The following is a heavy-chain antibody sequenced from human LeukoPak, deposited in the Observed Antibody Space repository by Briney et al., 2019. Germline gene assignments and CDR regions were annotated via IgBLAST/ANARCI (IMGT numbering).Heavy chain of an antibody. J-gene: IGHJ4*02. Sequence: GGSLRLSCAASGFTFSSYGMHWVRQAPGKGLEWVAVISYDGSNKYYADSVKGRFTISRDNSKNTLYLQMNSLRAEDTAVYYCAKPQGVLWVFDYWGQGTLVTVSS. V-gene: IGHV3-30*18. CDR1: GFTFSSYG. CDR3: AKPQGVLWVFDY. D-gene: IGHD3-10*01. CDR2: ISYDGSNK.